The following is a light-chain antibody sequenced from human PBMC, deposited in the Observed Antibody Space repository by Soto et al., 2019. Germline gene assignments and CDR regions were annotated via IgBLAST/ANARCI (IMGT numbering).Light chain of an antibody. CDR2: DFT. Sequence: QSALTQPASVSGSPGQSVTISCAGASRDVTDSDSVSWYQHRPGEAPELKILDFTYRPSGVSDRFSGSLSADTASLTISGLQVEDEGDIYCVSYTNPGTYVFGPGTKLTVL. V-gene: IGLV2-14*03. J-gene: IGLJ1*01. CDR1: SRDVTDSDS. CDR3: VSYTNPGTYV.